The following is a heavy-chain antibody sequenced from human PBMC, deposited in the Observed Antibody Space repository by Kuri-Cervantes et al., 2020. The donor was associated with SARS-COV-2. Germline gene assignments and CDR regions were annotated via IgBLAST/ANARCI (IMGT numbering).Heavy chain of an antibody. D-gene: IGHD6-19*01. Sequence: SETLSLTCTVSDDSITSSSYYWGWIRQPPEKGLEWIGNIYNSGSTYYNPSLKSRVTISVDTSKKQFSLKLSSVTAADTAMYYCVTSLPRSGWDGEDAFDIWGQGTMVTVSS. J-gene: IGHJ3*02. CDR3: VTSLPRSGWDGEDAFDI. CDR1: DDSITSSSYY. CDR2: IYNSGST. V-gene: IGHV4-39*01.